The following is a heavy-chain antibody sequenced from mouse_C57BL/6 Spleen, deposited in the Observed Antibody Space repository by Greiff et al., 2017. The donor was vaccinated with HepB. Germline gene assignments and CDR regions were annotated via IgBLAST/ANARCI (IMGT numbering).Heavy chain of an antibody. D-gene: IGHD1-1*01. Sequence: VQLQQPGAELVKPGASVKMSCKASGYTFTSYWITWVKQRPGQGLEWIGDIYPGSGSTNYNEKFKSKATLTVDTSYSTAYMQLSSLTSEDSAVYYCARRGIYYYGSSPYYAMDYWGQGTSVTVSS. V-gene: IGHV1-55*01. CDR1: GYTFTSYW. J-gene: IGHJ4*01. CDR3: ARRGIYYYGSSPYYAMDY. CDR2: IYPGSGST.